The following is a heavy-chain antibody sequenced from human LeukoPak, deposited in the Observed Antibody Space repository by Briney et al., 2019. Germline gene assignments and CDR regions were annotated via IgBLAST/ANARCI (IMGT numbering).Heavy chain of an antibody. CDR3: ARDRRYTYDY. J-gene: IGHJ4*02. D-gene: IGHD5-18*01. V-gene: IGHV3-48*01. CDR1: GFTSSDYS. CDR2: ISSSSSTI. Sequence: GGSLRLSCAASGFTSSDYSMNWVRQAPGKGLEWVSYISSSSSTIYYADSVKGRFTISRDNAKNSLYLQMNSLRAEGTAVYYCARDRRYTYDYWGQGTLATVSS.